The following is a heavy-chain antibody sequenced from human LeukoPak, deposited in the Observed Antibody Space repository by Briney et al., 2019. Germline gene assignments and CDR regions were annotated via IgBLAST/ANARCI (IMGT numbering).Heavy chain of an antibody. CDR3: ARLFWSGQAYDY. CDR1: GGSISTDY. J-gene: IGHJ4*02. Sequence: PSETLSLTCTVSGGSISTDYWSWIRQSAGKGLEWIGRIYTSGSTNYNPSLKSRVTMSVDTSKNQFSLKLSSVTAADTAVYYCARLFWSGQAYDYWGQGALVTVSS. CDR2: IYTSGST. V-gene: IGHV4-4*07. D-gene: IGHD3-3*01.